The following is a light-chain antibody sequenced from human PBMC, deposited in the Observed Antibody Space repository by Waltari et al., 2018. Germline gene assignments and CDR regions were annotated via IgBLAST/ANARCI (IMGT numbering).Light chain of an antibody. V-gene: IGLV8-61*01. J-gene: IGLJ3*02. Sequence: QTVVTQEPSLSVSPGGTVTLTCALSSGSVSSTSFVSWSQQSPGQTPRTLVYKANIRSSGVPDRFSGSIFGNKAALIITGAQADDESDYFCLVYMGSGIWVFGGGTKLTVL. CDR2: KAN. CDR1: SGSVSSTSF. CDR3: LVYMGSGIWV.